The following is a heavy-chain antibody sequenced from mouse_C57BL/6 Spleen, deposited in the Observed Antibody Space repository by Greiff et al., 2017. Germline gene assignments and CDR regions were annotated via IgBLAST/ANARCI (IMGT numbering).Heavy chain of an antibody. CDR3: ARGYYYGSSYDAMDY. J-gene: IGHJ4*01. CDR2: IYPGSGNT. D-gene: IGHD1-1*01. CDR1: GYSFTSYY. V-gene: IGHV1-66*01. Sequence: QVQLQQSGPELVKPGASVKISCKASGYSFTSYYIHWVKQRPGQGLEWIGWIYPGSGNTKYNEKFKGKATLTADTSSRTAYMQLSSLTSEDSAVYYCARGYYYGSSYDAMDYWGQGTSVTVSS.